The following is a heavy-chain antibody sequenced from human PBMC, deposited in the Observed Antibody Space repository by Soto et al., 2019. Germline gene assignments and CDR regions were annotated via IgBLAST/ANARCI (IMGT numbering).Heavy chain of an antibody. Sequence: QVQLVESGGGVVQPGRSLRLSCAASGFTFSSYGMHWVRQAPGKGLEWVAVISYDGSEKYYAVSVKGRFTISRDNSKNSLYLQMNSLRAEDTAVYYCAKGAVTTSLYYFDSWGQGTLVPVSS. J-gene: IGHJ4*02. D-gene: IGHD4-17*01. CDR1: GFTFSSYG. V-gene: IGHV3-30*18. CDR2: ISYDGSEK. CDR3: AKGAVTTSLYYFDS.